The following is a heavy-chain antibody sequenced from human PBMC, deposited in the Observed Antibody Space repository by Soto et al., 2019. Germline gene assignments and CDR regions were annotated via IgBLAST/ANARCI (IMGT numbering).Heavy chain of an antibody. CDR1: GFTFATYA. CDR3: ARDKDASSWTGFDF. J-gene: IGHJ4*01. V-gene: IGHV3-23*01. CDR2: ISATGIST. Sequence: GGSLRLSCAASGFTFATYAMSWVRQAPGKGLEWVSAISATGISTHYADSVKGRVTISRDNSANTLSLEMSSLTAEDTAVYYCARDKDASSWTGFDFWGHGTLVTVSS. D-gene: IGHD1-1*01.